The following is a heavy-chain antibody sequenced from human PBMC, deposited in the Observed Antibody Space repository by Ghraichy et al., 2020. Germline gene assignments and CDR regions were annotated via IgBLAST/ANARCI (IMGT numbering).Heavy chain of an antibody. J-gene: IGHJ4*02. Sequence: ASVKVSCKASGYTFTSYGISWVRQAPGQGLEWMGWISAYNGNTNYAQKVQGRVTMTTDTSTSTAYMELRSLRSDDTAVYYCARDEDTAMVQAFDYWGQGTLVTVSS. D-gene: IGHD5-18*01. V-gene: IGHV1-18*01. CDR2: ISAYNGNT. CDR1: GYTFTSYG. CDR3: ARDEDTAMVQAFDY.